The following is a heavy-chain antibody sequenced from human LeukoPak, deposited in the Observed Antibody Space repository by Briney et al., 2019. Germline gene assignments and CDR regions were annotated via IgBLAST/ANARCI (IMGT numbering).Heavy chain of an antibody. D-gene: IGHD5-18*01. J-gene: IGHJ4*02. V-gene: IGHV4-4*07. CDR2: IYTSGST. Sequence: SETLSLTCTVSGGSISSYYWSWIRQPAGKGLEWIGRIYTSGSTNYNPSLKSRVTISVDTSKDHFSLKLNSVTAADTAVYYCARLYSYAYTFDYWGQGTLVTVSS. CDR1: GGSISSYY. CDR3: ARLYSYAYTFDY.